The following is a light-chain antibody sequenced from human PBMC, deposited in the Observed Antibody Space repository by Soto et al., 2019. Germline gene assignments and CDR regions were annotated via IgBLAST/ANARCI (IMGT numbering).Light chain of an antibody. J-gene: IGKJ4*01. CDR1: QDVSSW. V-gene: IGKV1-12*01. Sequence: DIQVTQSPSSVSASVGDRVTITCRTSQDVSSWLAWYQQKPGKAPELLIYSASTLQTGVPSRFSGSGSGTDFTLTLSSLQPEDFAPYYCQPANSFPLTFGGGTKVEIK. CDR3: QPANSFPLT. CDR2: SAS.